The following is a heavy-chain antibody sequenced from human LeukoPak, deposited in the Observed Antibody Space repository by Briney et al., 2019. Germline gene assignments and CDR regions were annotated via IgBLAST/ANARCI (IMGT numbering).Heavy chain of an antibody. CDR2: ISWNSGSI. CDR3: AKEGLLRDFDY. V-gene: IGHV3-9*03. Sequence: GGSLRLSCAASGFTFDDYAMHWVRQAPGKGLEWVSGISWNSGSIGYADSVKGRFTISRDNAKNSLYLQMNSLRAEDMALYYGAKEGLLRDFDYWGQGTLVTVSS. D-gene: IGHD3-22*01. CDR1: GFTFDDYA. J-gene: IGHJ4*02.